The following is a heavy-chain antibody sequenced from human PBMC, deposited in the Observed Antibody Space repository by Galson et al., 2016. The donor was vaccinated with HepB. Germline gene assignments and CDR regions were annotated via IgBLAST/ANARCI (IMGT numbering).Heavy chain of an antibody. J-gene: IGHJ3*01. V-gene: IGHV4-4*07. CDR1: GGSMNDFY. Sequence: TLSLTCTVSGGSMNDFYWSWIRQSAGKGLEWIGRIYISGSTNYNPSLKSRVTLSVDTSKNQFSLKLRDVTAADTGVYFCARWPARYGSPDDAFDVWGQGTLVTVSS. CDR2: IYISGST. CDR3: ARWPARYGSPDDAFDV. D-gene: IGHD3-9*01.